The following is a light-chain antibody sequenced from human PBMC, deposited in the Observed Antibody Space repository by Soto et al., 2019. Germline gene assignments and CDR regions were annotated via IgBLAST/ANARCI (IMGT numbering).Light chain of an antibody. CDR2: GNS. CDR3: QFYDSSLSNWV. V-gene: IGLV1-40*01. Sequence: QSVLTQPPSVSGAPGQRVTISCTGSSSKIGAGYDVHWYQQLPGTAPKLLIYGNSNRPSGVPDRLSGSKSGTSASLAITGLQSEDEADYDCQFYDSSLSNWVFGGGTKLTVL. CDR1: SSKIGAGYD. J-gene: IGLJ3*02.